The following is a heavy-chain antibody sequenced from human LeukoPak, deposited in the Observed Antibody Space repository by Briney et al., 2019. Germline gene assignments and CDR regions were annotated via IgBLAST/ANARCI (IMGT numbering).Heavy chain of an antibody. J-gene: IGHJ4*02. V-gene: IGHV3-7*01. Sequence: PGGSLRLSCAASGFTFSSYWMSWVRQAPGKGLEWVANIKQDGSEKYYVDSVKGRFTISRDNAKNSLYLQMNSLRAEDTAVYYCAKDCSSNNCYPDFDYWGQGTLVTVSS. D-gene: IGHD2-2*01. CDR3: AKDCSSNNCYPDFDY. CDR2: IKQDGSEK. CDR1: GFTFSSYW.